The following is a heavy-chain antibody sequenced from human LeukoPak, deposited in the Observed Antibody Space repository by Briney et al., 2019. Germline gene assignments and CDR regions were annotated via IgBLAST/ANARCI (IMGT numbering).Heavy chain of an antibody. Sequence: ASANVSCKASGYTFTGYGISWVRQAPGQGLEWMGWISAYNGNTNYAQKLQGRVTMTTDTSTSTAYMELRSLRSADTAVYYCARDRGATVTSGYYYGMDVWGQGTTVTVSS. J-gene: IGHJ6*02. CDR3: ARDRGATVTSGYYYGMDV. CDR2: ISAYNGNT. D-gene: IGHD4-17*01. V-gene: IGHV1-18*04. CDR1: GYTFTGYG.